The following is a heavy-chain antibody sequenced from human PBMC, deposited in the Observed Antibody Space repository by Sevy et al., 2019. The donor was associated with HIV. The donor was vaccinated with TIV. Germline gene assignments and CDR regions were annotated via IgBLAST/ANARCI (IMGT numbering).Heavy chain of an antibody. CDR1: GFTFSTYS. CDR2: ISRSSRTI. V-gene: IGHV3-48*01. CDR3: ARAYSGGWPQGAWTDY. Sequence: GGSLRLSCAASGFTFSTYSMNWVRQAPGKGLEWLSYISRSSRTIYYADSVGGRFTISRDNAKNSLYRQLNSLRVADTAVYYCARAYSGGWPQGAWTDYWGQGTLVTVSS. J-gene: IGHJ4*02. D-gene: IGHD6-19*01.